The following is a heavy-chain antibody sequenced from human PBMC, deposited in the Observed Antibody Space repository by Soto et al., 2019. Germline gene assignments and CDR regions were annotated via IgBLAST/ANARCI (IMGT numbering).Heavy chain of an antibody. Sequence: QVQLVQSGAEVKKPGSSVKVSCKASGGTFSSYAISWVRQAPGQGLEWMGGIIPISDTTNYAQKFQGRVTITADESTSTAYIELRSLSFDDTALYSCGTSEGRATRVDLFNYYFHGMEAVGRRSRATATS. CDR2: IIPISDTT. CDR3: GTSEGRATRVDLFNYYFHGMEA. D-gene: IGHD6-13*01. J-gene: IGHJ6*02. CDR1: GGTFSSYA. V-gene: IGHV1-69*01.